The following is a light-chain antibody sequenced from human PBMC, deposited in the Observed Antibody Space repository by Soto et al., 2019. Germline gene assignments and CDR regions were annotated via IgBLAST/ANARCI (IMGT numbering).Light chain of an antibody. V-gene: IGKV1-5*01. Sequence: DIQMTQSPSTLSASVGDRVTITCRASQSISSWLAWYQQKPGKAPKLLIYDASSLKSGVPSRFSGSGSGTEFTLTISSLQPDDFATDFCQQYNSYSPPWTFGQGTKVEIK. CDR3: QQYNSYSPPWT. CDR2: DAS. CDR1: QSISSW. J-gene: IGKJ1*01.